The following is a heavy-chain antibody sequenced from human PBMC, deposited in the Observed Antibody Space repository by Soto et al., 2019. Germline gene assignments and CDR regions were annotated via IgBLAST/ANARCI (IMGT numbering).Heavy chain of an antibody. D-gene: IGHD1-26*01. J-gene: IGHJ5*01. CDR2: IYYSGST. V-gene: IGHV4-31*01. CDR1: GGSISSGGYY. Sequence: QVQLQESDPGLVKPSQTLSLTCTVSGGSISSGGYYWSWIRQHPGKGLEWIGYIYYSGSTYYNPSLKRQITISIDTSKSRFSLQLSSVTAAGTAVYYGAIAWDAPVWFDSWCQGIRVTVSS. CDR3: AIAWDAPVWFDS.